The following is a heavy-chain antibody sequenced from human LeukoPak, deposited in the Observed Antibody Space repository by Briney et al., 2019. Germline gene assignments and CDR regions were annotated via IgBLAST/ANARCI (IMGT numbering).Heavy chain of an antibody. Sequence: ASVKVSCRASGFSLIVYYMHWVHQAPGQGLEWMGWIDPESGGTSSAQSFQGRLTMTSDTSISTVYMELSGLRSDDTATYYCARGPVWGLDYWGLGTLVTVSS. CDR2: IDPESGGT. J-gene: IGHJ4*02. CDR3: ARGPVWGLDY. CDR1: GFSLIVYY. D-gene: IGHD7-27*01. V-gene: IGHV1-2*02.